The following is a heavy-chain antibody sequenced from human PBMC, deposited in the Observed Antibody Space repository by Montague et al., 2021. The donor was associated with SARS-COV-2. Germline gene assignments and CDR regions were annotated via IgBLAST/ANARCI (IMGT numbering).Heavy chain of an antibody. J-gene: IGHJ6*02. V-gene: IGHV4-59*08. CDR2: TSYSGST. CDR3: AAGRLINDSECNYPYYYYGMHV. D-gene: IGHD2/OR15-2a*01. CDR1: GGSISPYY. Sequence: SETLSLTCTVSGGSISPYYWSWIRQSPGKGLGCIGYTSYSGSTDYNPSLKSRVTISIDTSKNQFSLKLSSVTAADTAVYYCAAGRLINDSECNYPYYYYGMHVWGQGTTVAVSS.